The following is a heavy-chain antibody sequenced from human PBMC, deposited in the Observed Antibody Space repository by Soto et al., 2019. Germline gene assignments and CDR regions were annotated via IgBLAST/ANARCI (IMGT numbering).Heavy chain of an antibody. CDR2: ISNDGSDK. Sequence: QVQLVESGGGVVQPGRSLRLSCAASGFTFNNYAMHWARQAPGKGLEWVAAISNDGSDKYYADSVKGRLTISRDNSKNRVFMQMISLRAADTAVYECAKDQARAASQGIYWGQGTMVTVSS. CDR3: AKDQARAASQGIY. V-gene: IGHV3-30*18. D-gene: IGHD6-13*01. CDR1: GFTFNNYA. J-gene: IGHJ3*01.